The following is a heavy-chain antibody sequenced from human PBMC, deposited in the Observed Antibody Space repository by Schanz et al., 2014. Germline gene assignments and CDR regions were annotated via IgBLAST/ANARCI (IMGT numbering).Heavy chain of an antibody. V-gene: IGHV3-48*01. J-gene: IGHJ5*02. CDR2: IRSSSTPI. D-gene: IGHD2-2*01. CDR3: ARAGYDADNWFDP. Sequence: EVQLVESGGGLVQPGGSLRLSCAASGFSVGNKYMNWVRQAPGKGLEWVSYIRSSSTPIYYADSVKGRFTISRDNAKNSLYLQMNSLRAEDTAVYYCARAGYDADNWFDPWGQGTLVTVSS. CDR1: GFSVGNKY.